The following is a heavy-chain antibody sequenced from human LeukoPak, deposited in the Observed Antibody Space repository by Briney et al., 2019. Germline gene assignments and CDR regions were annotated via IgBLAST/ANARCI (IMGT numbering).Heavy chain of an antibody. V-gene: IGHV3-11*01. CDR3: ARGVGATEWGPRNFDC. D-gene: IGHD1-26*01. CDR2: ISSSGSTI. Sequence: PGGSLRLSCAASGFTFSDYYMSWIREAPGGGLGWGSYISSSGSTIYNADSGKGRFTISRDNAKNSLYLQMNSLRAEDTAVYYCARGVGATEWGPRNFDCWGQGTLVTVSS. CDR1: GFTFSDYY. J-gene: IGHJ4*02.